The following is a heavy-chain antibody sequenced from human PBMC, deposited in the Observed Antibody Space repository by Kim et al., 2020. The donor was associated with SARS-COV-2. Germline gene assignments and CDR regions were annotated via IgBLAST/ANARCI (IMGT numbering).Heavy chain of an antibody. J-gene: IGHJ4*02. V-gene: IGHV3-11*04. CDR3: ARERGQSFGLVDY. D-gene: IGHD1-26*01. Sequence: GGSLRLSCEVSGFSVSDSYMSWIRQSPGKGLEWVSYISSRGSSKYYADSLKGRSSISTDNAKNSLYLEINSLRADDSAIYFCARERGQSFGLVDYWGRGT. CDR1: GFSVSDSY. CDR2: ISSRGSSK.